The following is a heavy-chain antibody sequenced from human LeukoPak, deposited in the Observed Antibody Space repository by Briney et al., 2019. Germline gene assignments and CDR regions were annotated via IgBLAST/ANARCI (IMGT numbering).Heavy chain of an antibody. CDR3: ARSYDFWSGYRFDY. CDR2: IYTSGST. V-gene: IGHV4-59*10. J-gene: IGHJ4*02. Sequence: ASETLSLTCAVYGGSFSGYYWSWIRQPAGKGLEWIGRIYTSGSTNYNPSLKSRVTMSVDTSKNQFSLKLSSVTAADTAVYYCARSYDFWSGYRFDYWGQGTLVTVSS. D-gene: IGHD3-3*01. CDR1: GGSFSGYY.